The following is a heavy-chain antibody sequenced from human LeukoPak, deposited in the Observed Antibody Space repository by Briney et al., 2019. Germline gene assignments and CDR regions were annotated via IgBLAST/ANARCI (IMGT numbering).Heavy chain of an antibody. CDR1: GGSMTGYY. V-gene: IGHV4-59*01. D-gene: IGHD2-2*01. CDR2: IYYNGDT. CDR3: ARDLVEYFDY. J-gene: IGHJ4*02. Sequence: PSETLSLTCTVSGGSMTGYYWTWIRQPPGKGLEWIGYIYYNGDTNYNPSLKSRVTISVDTSKSNFSLRLTSVTAADTAVYYCARDLVEYFDYWGQGALVIVSS.